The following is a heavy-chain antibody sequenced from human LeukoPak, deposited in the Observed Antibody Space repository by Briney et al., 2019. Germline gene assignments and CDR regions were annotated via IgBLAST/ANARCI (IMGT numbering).Heavy chain of an antibody. D-gene: IGHD5-18*01. CDR2: GHHSERS. CDR3: ARFYSYGDY. J-gene: IGHJ4*02. V-gene: IGHV4-59*02. Sequence: PSETLSLTCSVSGDSVSSTYWSWVRQPPGKGLEWIAYGHHSERSNYNPSLKSRVTISVDTSKNQFSLKLSSVTAADTAVYYCARFYSYGDYWGQGTLVTVSS. CDR1: GDSVSSTY.